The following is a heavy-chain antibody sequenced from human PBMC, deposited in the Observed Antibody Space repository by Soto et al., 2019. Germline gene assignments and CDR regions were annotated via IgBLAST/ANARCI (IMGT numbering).Heavy chain of an antibody. V-gene: IGHV3-23*01. CDR1: EFTFGSYA. Sequence: GGSLRLSCAASEFTFGSYAMSWVRQAPGKGLEWVSAISGSGGSTYYADSVKGRFTISRDNSKNTLYLQMNSLRAEDTAVYYCAKEIAAAEWFDYWGQGTLVTVSS. J-gene: IGHJ4*02. CDR2: ISGSGGST. CDR3: AKEIAAAEWFDY. D-gene: IGHD6-13*01.